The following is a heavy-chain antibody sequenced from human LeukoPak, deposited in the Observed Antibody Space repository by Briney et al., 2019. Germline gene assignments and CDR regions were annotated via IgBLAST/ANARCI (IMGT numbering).Heavy chain of an antibody. CDR1: GITLSNYG. CDR2: IRGSGGTT. D-gene: IGHD3-22*01. Sequence: GGPLRLSCAVAGITLSNYGMSWVRQAPGKGLEWVAGIRGSGGTTNYAASVKGRFTISRDTPKNTLYLQMNSLRAEDTAVYFCAIRGVVIRVILVGFHKEAFYFDSWGQGALVTVSS. CDR3: AIRGVVIRVILVGFHKEAFYFDS. J-gene: IGHJ4*02. V-gene: IGHV3-23*01.